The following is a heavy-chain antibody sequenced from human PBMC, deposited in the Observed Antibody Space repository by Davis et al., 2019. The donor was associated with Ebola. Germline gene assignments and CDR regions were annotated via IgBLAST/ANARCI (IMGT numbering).Heavy chain of an antibody. V-gene: IGHV3-30*18. CDR2: ISYDGSNK. Sequence: GESLKISCAASGFTFSSYGMHWVRQAPGKGLEWVAVISYDGSNKYYADSVKGRFTISRDNSKNTLYLQMNSLRAEDTAVYYCAKDNTIFGVVYYGMDVWGQGTTVIVSS. CDR3: AKDNTIFGVVYYGMDV. CDR1: GFTFSSYG. D-gene: IGHD3-3*01. J-gene: IGHJ6*02.